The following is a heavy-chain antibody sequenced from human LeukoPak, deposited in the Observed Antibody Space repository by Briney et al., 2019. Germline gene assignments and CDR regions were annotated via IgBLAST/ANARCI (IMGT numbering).Heavy chain of an antibody. Sequence: GGSLRLSCAASGFTFSNYGIHWVRQAPGKGLEWVAVTWYDGSNKHYVDSVKGRFTISRDNTKNSLYLQMNSLRAEDTAVFYCARDQYDTWSRRGNFDSWGQGTLVIVSS. CDR1: GFTFSNYG. CDR2: TWYDGSNK. CDR3: ARDQYDTWSRRGNFDS. V-gene: IGHV3-33*01. D-gene: IGHD3-3*01. J-gene: IGHJ4*02.